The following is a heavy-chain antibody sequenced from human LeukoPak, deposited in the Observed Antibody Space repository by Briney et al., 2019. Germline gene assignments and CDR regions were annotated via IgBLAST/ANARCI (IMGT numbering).Heavy chain of an antibody. D-gene: IGHD3-3*01. CDR1: GGSISSYY. CDR2: IYYSGST. CDR3: ARSTYYDFWSGYPPFFDY. J-gene: IGHJ4*02. Sequence: PSETLSLTCTVSGGSISSYYWSWIRQPPGKGLEWIGSIYYSGSTYYNPSLKSRVTISVDTSKNQFSLKLSSVTAADTAVYYCARSTYYDFWSGYPPFFDYWGQGTLVTVSS. V-gene: IGHV4-59*05.